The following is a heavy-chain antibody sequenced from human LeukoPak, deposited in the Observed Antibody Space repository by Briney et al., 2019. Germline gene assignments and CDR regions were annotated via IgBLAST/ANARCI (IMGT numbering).Heavy chain of an antibody. Sequence: GVSLRLSCAASGFTFDDYAMHWVRQAPGKGLECVSLISGDGGSTYYADSVKGRFTISRDNGKNSLYLQMNSLRTEDTALYYCAKDNYDYYDSSGYLIAYYFDYWGQGTLVTVSS. CDR1: GFTFDDYA. J-gene: IGHJ4*02. CDR2: ISGDGGST. CDR3: AKDNYDYYDSSGYLIAYYFDY. V-gene: IGHV3-43*02. D-gene: IGHD3-22*01.